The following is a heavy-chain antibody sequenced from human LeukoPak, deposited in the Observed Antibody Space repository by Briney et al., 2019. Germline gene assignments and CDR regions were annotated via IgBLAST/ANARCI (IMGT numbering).Heavy chain of an antibody. CDR2: INSHGSTT. CDR3: TRLGTASTYCGGDCLFN. J-gene: IGHJ4*02. CDR1: GFAFGNFW. D-gene: IGHD2-21*02. Sequence: GGSLRLSCAASGFAFGNFWMHWVRQAPGKGLVWVSRINSHGSTTNYADSVKGRFTISRDNAKNTLYLQMNSLRAEDTALYYCTRLGTASTYCGGDCLFNWGQGTLVTVSS. V-gene: IGHV3-74*01.